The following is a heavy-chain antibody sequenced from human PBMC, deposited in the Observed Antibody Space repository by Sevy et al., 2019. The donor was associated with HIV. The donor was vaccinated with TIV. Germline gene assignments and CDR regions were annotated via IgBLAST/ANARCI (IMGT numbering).Heavy chain of an antibody. V-gene: IGHV1-24*01. J-gene: IGHJ4*02. CDR1: GYTLTELS. CDR2: FDPEDGET. Sequence: ASVKVSCKVSGYTLTELSMHWVRQAPGKGLEWMGGFDPEDGETIYAQKFQGRVTMTEEPSTDTAYMELSSLRSEDTAVYYCATNHGYYFDYWGQGTLVTVSS. CDR3: ATNHGYYFDY.